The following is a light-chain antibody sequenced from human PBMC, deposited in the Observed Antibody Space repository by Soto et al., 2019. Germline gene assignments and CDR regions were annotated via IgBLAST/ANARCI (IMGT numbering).Light chain of an antibody. V-gene: IGKV3-20*01. CDR3: QQYGSSVT. CDR1: QRVSSSY. CDR2: GAS. J-gene: IGKJ5*01. Sequence: EIVLTQSPGTLSLSPGERATLSCRANQRVSSSYLAWYQQKPGQAPRLLIYGASSRATGIPDRFSGSGSGTDFTLTISRLEPEDFAVYYCQQYGSSVTFGQGTRLEIK.